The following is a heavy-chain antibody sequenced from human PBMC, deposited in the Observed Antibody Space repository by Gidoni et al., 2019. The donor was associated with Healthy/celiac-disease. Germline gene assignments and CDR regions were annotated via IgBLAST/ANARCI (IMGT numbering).Heavy chain of an antibody. D-gene: IGHD3-10*01. CDR2: ISGSGGST. Sequence: EVQLLESGGGLVQPGGSLRLSCAASGFTFSSYAISWVRQAPGKGLEWVSAISGSGGSTYYADSVKGRFTISRDNSKNTLYLQMNSLRAEDTAVYYCAKGLSYGSGTVTDPTDYWGQGTLVTVSS. CDR3: AKGLSYGSGTVTDPTDY. V-gene: IGHV3-23*01. J-gene: IGHJ4*02. CDR1: GFTFSSYA.